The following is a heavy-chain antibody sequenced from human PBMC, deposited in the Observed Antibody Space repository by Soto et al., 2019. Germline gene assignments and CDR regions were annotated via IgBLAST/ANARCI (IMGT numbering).Heavy chain of an antibody. CDR2: IYYSGST. CDR3: ARDDLELGYFDY. Sequence: PSETLSLTCTVSGGSISSGDYYWSWIRQPPGKGLEWIGYIYYSGSTYYNPSLKSRVTISVDTSKNQFSLKLSSVTAADTAVYYCARDDLELGYFDYWGQGALVTVSS. V-gene: IGHV4-30-4*01. J-gene: IGHJ4*02. CDR1: GGSISSGDYY. D-gene: IGHD1-7*01.